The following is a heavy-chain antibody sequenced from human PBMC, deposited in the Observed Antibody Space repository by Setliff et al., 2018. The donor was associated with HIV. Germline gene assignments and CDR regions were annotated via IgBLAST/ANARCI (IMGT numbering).Heavy chain of an antibody. CDR1: GGSISSNNYY. J-gene: IGHJ4*02. D-gene: IGHD2-2*01. CDR3: ARQGLVLVPASIDWRLPPSPIDY. CDR2: IYYSGST. V-gene: IGHV4-39*01. Sequence: SETLSLTCTVSGGSISSNNYYWGWIRQTPGKGLEWIASIYYSGSTYYNPSLKSRITISVDTSKNQFSLRLSSVTAADTAVYYCARQGLVLVPASIDWRLPPSPIDYWGQGALVTVSS.